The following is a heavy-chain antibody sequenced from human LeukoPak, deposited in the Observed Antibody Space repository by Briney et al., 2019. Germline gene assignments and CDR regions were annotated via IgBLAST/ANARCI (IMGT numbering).Heavy chain of an antibody. V-gene: IGHV4-59*01. CDR3: ARGYYDSSGYYYFDY. CDR1: GGSISSYY. CDR2: IYYSGST. D-gene: IGHD3-22*01. Sequence: PSETLSLTCTVSGGSISSYYWSWIRQPPGKGLEWIAYIYYSGSTNYNPSLKSRVTISVDTSKNQFSLKLSSVTAADTAVYYCARGYYDSSGYYYFDYWGQGTLVTVSS. J-gene: IGHJ4*02.